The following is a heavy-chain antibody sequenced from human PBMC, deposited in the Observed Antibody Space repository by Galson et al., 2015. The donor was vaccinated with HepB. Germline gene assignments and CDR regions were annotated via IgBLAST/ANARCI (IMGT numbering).Heavy chain of an antibody. D-gene: IGHD1-1*01. V-gene: IGHV3-74*01. J-gene: IGHJ4*02. Sequence: SLRLSCAASGHTFSNYWMHWVRQAPGKGLVTVSRINIGGSKTDYVDSVKGRFTISRDDAKNTLYLQMNTLRAEDTAVYYCVRGTSDWPGVDCWGQGTLVTVSS. CDR2: INIGGSKT. CDR3: VRGTSDWPGVDC. CDR1: GHTFSNYW.